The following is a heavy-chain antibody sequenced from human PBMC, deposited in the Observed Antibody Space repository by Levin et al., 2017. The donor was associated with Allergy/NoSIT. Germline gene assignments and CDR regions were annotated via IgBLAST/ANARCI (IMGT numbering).Heavy chain of an antibody. Sequence: GGSLRLSCAASGFTFSDHYMDWARQATGKGLEWVGRIRNKARSFTTEYAASVKGRFTISREEAKNSVYLQMNSLKKEDTAVYPCTVAITTNGLDVWGQGTTVTVSS. D-gene: IGHD5-12*01. CDR2: IRNKARSFTT. CDR1: GFTFSDHY. V-gene: IGHV3-72*01. J-gene: IGHJ6*02. CDR3: TVAITTNGLDV.